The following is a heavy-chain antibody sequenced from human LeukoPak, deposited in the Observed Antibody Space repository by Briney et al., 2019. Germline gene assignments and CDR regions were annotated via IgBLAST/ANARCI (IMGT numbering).Heavy chain of an antibody. J-gene: IGHJ4*02. D-gene: IGHD4-23*01. CDR3: AGSAVTNLDS. V-gene: IGHV3-66*01. CDR2: IHSGGAT. Sequence: GGSLRLSCAASGFTVTSNFMSWVRQAPGKGLEWVSVIHSGGATYYADSVKGRFTISRDISKNALYLQMNSLGGEDTAVYYCAGSAVTNLDSWGQGSLVTVSS. CDR1: GFTVTSNF.